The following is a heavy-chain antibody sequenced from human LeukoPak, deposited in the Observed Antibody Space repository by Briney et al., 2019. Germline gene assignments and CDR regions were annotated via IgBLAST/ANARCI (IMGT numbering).Heavy chain of an antibody. CDR3: AKDKGHTVATIMGVGDY. Sequence: PGGSLRLSCAASGFTFSSYGMHWVRQAPGKGLAWVAVISYDGSNKYYADSVKGRSTISRDNSKNTLYLQMNSLRAEDTAVYYCAKDKGHTVATIMGVGDYWGQGTLVTVSS. J-gene: IGHJ4*02. CDR1: GFTFSSYG. CDR2: ISYDGSNK. D-gene: IGHD5-12*01. V-gene: IGHV3-30*18.